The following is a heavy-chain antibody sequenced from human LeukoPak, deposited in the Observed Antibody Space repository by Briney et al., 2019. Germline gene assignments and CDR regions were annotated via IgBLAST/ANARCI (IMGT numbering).Heavy chain of an antibody. D-gene: IGHD3-22*01. Sequence: ASVKVSCKASGGTCSRYAISWVRQAPGQGLEWMGGIIPMYGTTNYAQKFQGRATITADESTSTAYMELSSLRSEDTALYYCARDRDDSSGYYYGRVLEYWGQGTLVTVSS. CDR3: ARDRDDSSGYYYGRVLEY. J-gene: IGHJ4*02. V-gene: IGHV1-69*13. CDR2: IIPMYGTT. CDR1: GGTCSRYA.